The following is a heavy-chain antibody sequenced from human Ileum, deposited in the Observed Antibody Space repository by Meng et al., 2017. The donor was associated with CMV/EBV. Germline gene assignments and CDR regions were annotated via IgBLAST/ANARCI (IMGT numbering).Heavy chain of an antibody. CDR1: GSTFTSYG. J-gene: IGHJ4*02. CDR2: ISAYNGNT. V-gene: IGHV1-18*01. D-gene: IGHD2-2*01. Sequence: SGSTFTSYGISWVRQAPGQRLEWMGWISAYNGNTNYAQKLQGRVTMTTDTSTSTAYMELRSLRSDDTAVYYCARGQLLSMLTPPDYWGQGTLVTVSS. CDR3: ARGQLLSMLTPPDY.